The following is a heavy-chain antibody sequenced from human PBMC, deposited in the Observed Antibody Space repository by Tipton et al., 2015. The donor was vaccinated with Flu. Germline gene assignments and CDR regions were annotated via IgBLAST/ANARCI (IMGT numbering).Heavy chain of an antibody. V-gene: IGHV4-34*01. CDR2: INHSGST. J-gene: IGHJ4*02. Sequence: TLSLTCAVYGGSFSGYYWSWIRQPPGKGLEWIGEINHSGSTNYNPSLKSRVTISVDTSKNQFSLKLSSVTAADTAVYYCARGRVYWGQGTLVTVSP. CDR3: ARGRVY. CDR1: GGSFSGYY.